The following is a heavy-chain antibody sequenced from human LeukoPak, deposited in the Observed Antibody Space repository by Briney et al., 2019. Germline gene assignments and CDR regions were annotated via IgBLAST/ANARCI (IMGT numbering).Heavy chain of an antibody. V-gene: IGHV3-21*04. CDR1: GFSFSSYN. J-gene: IGHJ4*02. D-gene: IGHD3/OR15-3a*01. CDR3: AGDWTGYQYYFDS. Sequence: GGPLRLSCAASGFSFSSYNMNWVRQAPGKGLQWVSAISSRSSYIYYADSVKGRFTISRDNAKNSLFLQMNSLRAEDTAIYYCAGDWTGYQYYFDSWGQGTLVTVSS. CDR2: ISSRSSYI.